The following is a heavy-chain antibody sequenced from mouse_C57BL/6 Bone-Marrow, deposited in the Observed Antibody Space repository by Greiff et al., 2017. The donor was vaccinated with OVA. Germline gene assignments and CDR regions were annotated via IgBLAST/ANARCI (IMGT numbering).Heavy chain of an antibody. D-gene: IGHD1-1*01. V-gene: IGHV1-82*01. CDR1: GYAFSSSW. CDR3: ARATTVPYFDY. CDR2: IYPGDGDT. J-gene: IGHJ2*01. Sequence: VQLQQPGAELVKPGASVKISCKASGYAFSSSWMNWVKQRPGKGLEWIGRIYPGDGDTNYNGKFKGKATLTADKSSSTAYMQLSSLTSEDSAVYFCARATTVPYFDYWGQGTTLTVSS.